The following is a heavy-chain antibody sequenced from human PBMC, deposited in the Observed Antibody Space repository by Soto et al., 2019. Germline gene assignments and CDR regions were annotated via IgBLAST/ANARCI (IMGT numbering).Heavy chain of an antibody. J-gene: IGHJ3*02. D-gene: IGHD3-22*01. CDR3: ARAYYYDSSGYYQAPFDI. V-gene: IGHV1-69*06. CDR2: IIPIFGTA. CDR1: GGTFSSYA. Sequence: SVKVSCKAPGGTFSSYAISWVRQAPGQGLEWMGGIIPIFGTANYAQKFQGRVTITADKSTSTAYMELSSLRSEDTAVYYCARAYYYDSSGYYQAPFDIWGQGTMVTVS.